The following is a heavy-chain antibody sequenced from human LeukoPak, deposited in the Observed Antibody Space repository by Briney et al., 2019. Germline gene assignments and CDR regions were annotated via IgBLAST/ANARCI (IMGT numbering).Heavy chain of an antibody. D-gene: IGHD3-10*01. Sequence: ASVKVSCKASGYTFTGYYMHWVRQAPGQGLEWMGWINPNSGGTNDAQKFQGRVTLTRDTSISTAYMELSSLRSDDTAVYYCANRPNYYGSGSRDYWGQGTLVTVSS. J-gene: IGHJ4*02. V-gene: IGHV1-2*02. CDR1: GYTFTGYY. CDR3: ANRPNYYGSGSRDY. CDR2: INPNSGGT.